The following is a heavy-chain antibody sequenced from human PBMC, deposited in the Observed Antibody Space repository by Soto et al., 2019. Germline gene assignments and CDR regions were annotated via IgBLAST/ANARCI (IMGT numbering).Heavy chain of an antibody. CDR3: AREVQVHTPAFVY. D-gene: IGHD3-10*01. Sequence: QVQLGQSGAEMKKPGSSVKVSCQSSGGTFNTYAMNWVRQAPGQGPEWMGDISPMFGAANYAPKFQGRVNITADESTGTSYMQLSSLTSEDTDLYFCAREVQVHTPAFVYWGQGTLVTVSS. J-gene: IGHJ4*02. V-gene: IGHV1-69*19. CDR2: ISPMFGAA. CDR1: GGTFNTYA.